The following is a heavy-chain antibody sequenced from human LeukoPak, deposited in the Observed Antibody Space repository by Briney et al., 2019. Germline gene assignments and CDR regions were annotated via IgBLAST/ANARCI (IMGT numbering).Heavy chain of an antibody. CDR3: ARGITVVRGVIKGGMDV. CDR2: IMPIVGTA. V-gene: IGHV1-69*04. Sequence: ASVKVSCKASGGTFSTYYAISWVRQAPGQGVEWMGRIMPIVGTANYAQKFHGRVTITADKSTATVYMELSNLRSGDTAVYYCARGITVVRGVIKGGMDVWGQGTTVTVSS. CDR1: GGTFSTYYA. D-gene: IGHD3-10*01. J-gene: IGHJ6*02.